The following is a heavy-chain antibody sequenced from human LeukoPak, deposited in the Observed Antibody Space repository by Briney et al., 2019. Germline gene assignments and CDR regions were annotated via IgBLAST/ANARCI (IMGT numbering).Heavy chain of an antibody. V-gene: IGHV3-23*01. CDR2: ISGSGGRT. D-gene: IGHD4-17*01. CDR3: AKDIRDDYGDYFDY. CDR1: GFTFSSYA. Sequence: GGSLRLSCAASGFTFSSYAMSWVRQAPGKGLEWVSGISGSGGRTYYADSVKGRFTISRDNSKNTLYLQMNSLRAGDTAVYYCAKDIRDDYGDYFDYWGQGTLVTVSS. J-gene: IGHJ4*02.